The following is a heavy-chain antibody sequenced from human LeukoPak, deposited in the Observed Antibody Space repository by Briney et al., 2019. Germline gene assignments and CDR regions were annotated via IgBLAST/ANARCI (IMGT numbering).Heavy chain of an antibody. D-gene: IGHD6-19*01. CDR1: GFTFDDYA. CDR2: ISWNSGSI. V-gene: IGHV3-9*01. CDR3: AKDSNSGWYRY. Sequence: GGSLRLSCAASGFTFDDYAMHWVRQAPGKGLEWVSGISWNSGSIGYADSVKGRFTISRDNSKNTLYLQMNSLRAEDTAVYYCAKDSNSGWYRYRGQGTLVTVSS. J-gene: IGHJ4*02.